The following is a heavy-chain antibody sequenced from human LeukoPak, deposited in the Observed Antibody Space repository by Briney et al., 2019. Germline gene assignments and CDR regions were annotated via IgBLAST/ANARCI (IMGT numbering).Heavy chain of an antibody. V-gene: IGHV1-69*01. CDR1: GGTFNNYA. CDR3: ARASHGFIITQASFDY. Sequence: SVKVSCKASGGTFNNYAISWVRQAPGQGLEWMGGIIPIFPTANYAPKFQGRVTITADESPSTAYMELSSLRSEDTAMYYCARASHGFIITQASFDYWGQGTVVTVSS. D-gene: IGHD3-10*01. CDR2: IIPIFPTA. J-gene: IGHJ4*02.